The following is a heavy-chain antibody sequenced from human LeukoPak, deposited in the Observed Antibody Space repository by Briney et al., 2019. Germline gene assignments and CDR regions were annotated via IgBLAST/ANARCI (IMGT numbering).Heavy chain of an antibody. CDR1: GGSVSSGSYH. CDR2: IYYSGST. CDR3: ARAAVAGPPFDY. Sequence: SETLSLTCTVSGGSVSSGSYHWSWIRQPPGKGLEWIGYIYYSGSTNYNPSLKSRVTISVDTSKNQFSLKLSSVTAADTAVYYCARAAVAGPPFDYWGQGTLVTVSS. D-gene: IGHD6-19*01. V-gene: IGHV4-61*01. J-gene: IGHJ4*02.